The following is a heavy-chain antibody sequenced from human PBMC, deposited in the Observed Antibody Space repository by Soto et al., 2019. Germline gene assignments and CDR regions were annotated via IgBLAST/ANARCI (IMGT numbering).Heavy chain of an antibody. D-gene: IGHD3-22*01. Sequence: GGSLRLSCAASGLTFSDYAMSWVRQAPGKGLEWVSAIGGGGGYTYNADSVKGRFTISRDNSKNTVSLQLNSLKVEDTAVYFCAKGDSGGFPRYFDYRGQGTLVTVSS. J-gene: IGHJ4*02. CDR2: IGGGGGYT. CDR3: AKGDSGGFPRYFDY. V-gene: IGHV3-23*01. CDR1: GLTFSDYA.